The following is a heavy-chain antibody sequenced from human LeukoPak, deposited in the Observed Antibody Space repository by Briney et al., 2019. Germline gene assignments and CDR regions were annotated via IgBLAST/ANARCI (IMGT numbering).Heavy chain of an antibody. V-gene: IGHV5-51*01. CDR3: ATPYPREYCSSTTCYFNY. D-gene: IGHD2-2*01. CDR1: GYIFATYW. J-gene: IGHJ4*02. CDR2: IYPDDSDT. Sequence: GESLKISCKVSGYIFATYWIAWVRQMPGKGLEGMGIIYPDDSDTRYSPSFQGQVTISADKSISTAYLQWSSLKASDTAMYYCATPYPREYCSSTTCYFNYWGQGTLVTVSS.